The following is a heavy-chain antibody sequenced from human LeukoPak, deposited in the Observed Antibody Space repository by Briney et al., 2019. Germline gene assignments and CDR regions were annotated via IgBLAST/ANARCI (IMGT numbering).Heavy chain of an antibody. CDR1: GFTFSSYS. V-gene: IGHV3-21*01. CDR3: ARDRITMTVVVDYGMDV. D-gene: IGHD3-22*01. CDR2: ISSSSSYI. Sequence: GGSLRLSCAASGFTFSSYSMNWVRQAPGKGLEWVSSISSSSSYIYYADSVKGRFTISRDNAKNSLYLQMNSLRAEDTAVYYCARDRITMTVVVDYGMDVWGQGTTVPVSS. J-gene: IGHJ6*02.